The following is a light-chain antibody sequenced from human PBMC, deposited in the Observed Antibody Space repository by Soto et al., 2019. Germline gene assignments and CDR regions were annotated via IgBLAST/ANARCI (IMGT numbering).Light chain of an antibody. V-gene: IGKV1-27*01. J-gene: IGKJ1*01. CDR2: AAS. CDR1: QGISNY. Sequence: EIKMSQSPSSVSASVRDRVTITCRASQGISNYLAWYQQKPGKVPKLLIYAASTLQSGVPSRFSGSVSGTDFTLTISSLQPEDVATYYCQKYNSAPWTFGQGTKVDIK. CDR3: QKYNSAPWT.